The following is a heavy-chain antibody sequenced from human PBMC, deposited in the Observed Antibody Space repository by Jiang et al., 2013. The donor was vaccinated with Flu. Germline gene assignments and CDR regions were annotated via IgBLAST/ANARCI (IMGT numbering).Heavy chain of an antibody. J-gene: IGHJ4*02. Sequence: GRVTMTRDTSTSTIYMELSSLRSEDTAVYYCAREVPSGFNFDYWGQGTLVTVSS. V-gene: IGHV1-46*01. CDR3: AREVPSGFNFDY. D-gene: IGHD3-10*01.